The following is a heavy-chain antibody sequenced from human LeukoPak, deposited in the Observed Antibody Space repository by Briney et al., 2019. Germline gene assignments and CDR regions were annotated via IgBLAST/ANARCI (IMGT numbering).Heavy chain of an antibody. V-gene: IGHV3-21*01. J-gene: IGHJ4*02. Sequence: GGSLRLSCAASGYTFSSYSMNWVRQAPGKGLEWVSSISSSSSYIYYADSVKGRFTISRDNAKNSLYLQMNSLRAEDTAVYYCARDELGSSCHDYWGQGTLVTVSS. CDR1: GYTFSSYS. CDR3: ARDELGSSCHDY. CDR2: ISSSSSYI. D-gene: IGHD6-13*01.